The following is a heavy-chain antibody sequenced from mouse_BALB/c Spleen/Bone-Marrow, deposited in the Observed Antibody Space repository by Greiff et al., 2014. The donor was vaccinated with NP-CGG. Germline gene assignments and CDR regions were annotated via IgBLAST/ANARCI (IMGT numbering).Heavy chain of an antibody. J-gene: IGHJ3*01. CDR2: ILPGSGST. CDR1: GYTFSSYW. Sequence: VQLQQSGAELMKPGASVKISCKATGYTFSSYWIEWVKQRPGRGLEWIGEILPGSGSTNYNENFKDKATFTAETSSNTAYMQLSSLTSEDSAVYYCARRTTRITPFAYWGQGTLVTVSA. CDR3: ARRTTRITPFAY. D-gene: IGHD3-2*01. V-gene: IGHV1-9*01.